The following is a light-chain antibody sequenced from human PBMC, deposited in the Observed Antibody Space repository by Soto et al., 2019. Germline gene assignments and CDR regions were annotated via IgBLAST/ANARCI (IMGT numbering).Light chain of an antibody. CDR2: AAS. V-gene: IGKV1-6*01. CDR1: QGIRNE. J-gene: IGKJ1*01. Sequence: AILMTQSPSSLSASVGDRVTITCRASQGIRNELGWYQQKPGKAPKVPIYAASTLQSGVPSRFSGSGSGTDFTLTISSLQPEDFATYYCLQDYNYPRTFGQGTKVDIK. CDR3: LQDYNYPRT.